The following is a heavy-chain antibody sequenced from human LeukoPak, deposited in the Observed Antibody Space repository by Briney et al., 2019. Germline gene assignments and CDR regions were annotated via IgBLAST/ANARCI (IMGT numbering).Heavy chain of an antibody. V-gene: IGHV3-33*01. CDR3: AVGSGSYYNRAPFDD. Sequence: GGSLRLSCAAPGFTFSSYGMHWVRQAPGKGLEWVAVIWYDGSNKYYADSVKGRFTISRDNSKNTLYLQMNSLRAEDTAVYYCAVGSGSYYNRAPFDDWGQGTLVTVSS. J-gene: IGHJ4*02. CDR1: GFTFSSYG. CDR2: IWYDGSNK. D-gene: IGHD3-10*01.